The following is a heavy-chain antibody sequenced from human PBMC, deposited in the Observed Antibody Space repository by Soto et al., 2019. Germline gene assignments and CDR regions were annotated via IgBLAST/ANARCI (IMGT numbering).Heavy chain of an antibody. V-gene: IGHV3-53*01. Sequence: RRLSCAASGFTVKSYQMNWVRQAPGKGLEWVSVIYSGGVTYYAGSVKGRFTITRDSSKNTVYLQMNSLRAEDTAMYYCARDPSTTGYYGLDVWGQGTTVTVSS. CDR2: IYSGGVT. J-gene: IGHJ6*02. CDR1: GFTVKSYQ. D-gene: IGHD3-10*01. CDR3: ARDPSTTGYYGLDV.